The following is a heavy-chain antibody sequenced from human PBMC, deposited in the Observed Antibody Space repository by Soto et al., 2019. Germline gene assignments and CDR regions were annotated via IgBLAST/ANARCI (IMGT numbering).Heavy chain of an antibody. CDR3: ARDSNRENDLEH. CDR2: TSFNGNNK. J-gene: IGHJ4*02. CDR1: GLSFSNYG. Sequence: QVQLVESGGGVVQPGRSLRLSCAASGLSFSNYGMHWVRQAPGKGLEWVAVTSFNGNNKWYTDSVKGRFTISRDNSKNTLYLQMDSLRDEDTAVYYCARDSNRENDLEHWGPGTLVTVSS. V-gene: IGHV3-30*03.